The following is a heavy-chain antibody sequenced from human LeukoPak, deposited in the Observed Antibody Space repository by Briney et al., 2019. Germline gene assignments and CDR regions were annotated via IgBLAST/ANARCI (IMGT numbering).Heavy chain of an antibody. CDR1: GFTFGDYA. Sequence: GGSLRLSCTASGFTFGDYAMSWVRQAPGKGLEWVAFIRSRAYGGTTEYAASVKGRFTISRDDSKSIAYLQMNSLKTEDTAVYYCTRDLCSSTSCYAPFDYWGQGTLVTVSS. J-gene: IGHJ4*02. CDR3: TRDLCSSTSCYAPFDY. V-gene: IGHV3-49*04. D-gene: IGHD2-2*01. CDR2: IRSRAYGGTT.